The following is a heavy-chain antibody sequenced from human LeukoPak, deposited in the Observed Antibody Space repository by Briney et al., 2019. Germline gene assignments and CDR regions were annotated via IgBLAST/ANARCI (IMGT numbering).Heavy chain of an antibody. V-gene: IGHV3-74*01. CDR3: ARAVYYSNYLGY. D-gene: IGHD3-10*01. J-gene: IGHJ4*01. CDR1: GFTFSSYA. Sequence: PGGSLRLSCAAPGFTFSSYAMSWVRQAPGKGLVWVSRINSDGSSTNYADSVKGRFTISRDNAKNTLYLQMNSLRAEDTAMYYCARAVYYSNYLGYWGQGTLVTVSS. CDR2: INSDGSST.